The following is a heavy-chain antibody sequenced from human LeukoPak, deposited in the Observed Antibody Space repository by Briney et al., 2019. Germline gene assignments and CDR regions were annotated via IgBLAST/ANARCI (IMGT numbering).Heavy chain of an antibody. D-gene: IGHD3-22*01. V-gene: IGHV3-21*01. CDR1: GFTFSNAW. CDR3: AKHHYYYDSSGYYPDAFDI. J-gene: IGHJ3*02. Sequence: GGSLRLSCAASGFTFSNAWMSWVRQAPGKGLEWVSSISSSGSYIYYADSVKGRFTISRDNAKNSLYLQMNSLRAEDTAVYYCAKHHYYYDSSGYYPDAFDIWGQGTMVTVSS. CDR2: ISSSGSYI.